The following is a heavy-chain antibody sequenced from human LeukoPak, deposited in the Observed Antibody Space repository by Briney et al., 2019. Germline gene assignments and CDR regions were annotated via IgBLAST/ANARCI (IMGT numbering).Heavy chain of an antibody. CDR3: ANQLWDPYYYYMDV. D-gene: IGHD5-18*01. CDR1: GFTFSSYA. Sequence: GGSLRLSCAASGFTFSSYAMSWVRQAPGKGLEWVSAISGSGGSTYYADSVKGRFTISRDNSKNTLYLQMNSLRAEDTAVYYCANQLWDPYYYYMDVWGKGTTVTVSS. J-gene: IGHJ6*03. CDR2: ISGSGGST. V-gene: IGHV3-23*01.